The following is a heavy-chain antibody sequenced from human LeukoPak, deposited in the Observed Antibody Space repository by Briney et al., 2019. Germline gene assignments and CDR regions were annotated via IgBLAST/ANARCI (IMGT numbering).Heavy chain of an antibody. CDR1: GGSFSGYY. CDR3: ARLTPYCSSTSCYGRYYYYYYYMDV. Sequence: SETLSLTCAVYGGSFSGYYWSWIRQPPGKGLEWIGEINHSGSTNYNPSLKSRVTISVDTSKNQFSLKLSSVTAADTAVYYCARLTPYCSSTSCYGRYYYYYYYMDVWGNGTTVTVSS. V-gene: IGHV4-34*01. D-gene: IGHD2-2*01. CDR2: INHSGST. J-gene: IGHJ6*03.